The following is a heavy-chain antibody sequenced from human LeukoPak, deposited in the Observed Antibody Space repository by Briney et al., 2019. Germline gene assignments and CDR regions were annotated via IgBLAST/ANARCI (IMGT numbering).Heavy chain of an antibody. CDR2: IGNKVSNYAT. CDR1: GFNFGIYW. CDR3: AGNYDSWTGLNY. J-gene: IGHJ4*02. Sequence: GGSLRLSCAASGFNFGIYWMAWVRQAPGKGLEWVGHIGNKVSNYATEYAASLRGRFTISRDDSKDAAYLQVNSLKTEDTAVYYCAGNYDSWTGLNYWGQGTLVTVSS. V-gene: IGHV3-73*01. D-gene: IGHD3-3*01.